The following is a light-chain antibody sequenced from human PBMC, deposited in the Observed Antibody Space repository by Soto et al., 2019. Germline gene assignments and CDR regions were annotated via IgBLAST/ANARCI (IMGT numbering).Light chain of an antibody. V-gene: IGLV1-51*01. J-gene: IGLJ2*01. Sequence: QSVLTQPPSVSAAPGQTVTISCSGTYSNIGNNFVSWYQHLSGAAPKLLIYANNKRPSGIPERFSGSKPGTSATLDIIGLQTGDEADYYCATWDYSLTAVVFGGGTQLTVL. CDR3: ATWDYSLTAVV. CDR2: ANN. CDR1: YSNIGNNF.